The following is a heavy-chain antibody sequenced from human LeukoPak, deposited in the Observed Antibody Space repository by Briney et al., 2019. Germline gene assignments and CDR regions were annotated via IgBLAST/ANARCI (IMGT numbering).Heavy chain of an antibody. D-gene: IGHD4-17*01. V-gene: IGHV1-18*01. CDR1: GYTFTSYG. CDR3: ARVFMLDYGGTGMDYYYYGMDV. CDR2: IGAYNGNT. Sequence: GASVKVSCKASGYTFTSYGISWVRQAPGQGLEWMGWIGAYNGNTNYAQKLQGRVTMTTDTSTSTAYMELRSLRSDDTAVYYCARVFMLDYGGTGMDYYYYGMDVWGQGTTVTVSS. J-gene: IGHJ6*02.